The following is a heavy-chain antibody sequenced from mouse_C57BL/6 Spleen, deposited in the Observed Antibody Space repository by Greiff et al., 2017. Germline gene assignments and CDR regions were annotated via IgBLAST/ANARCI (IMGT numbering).Heavy chain of an antibody. CDR3: SRWDGDGDY. V-gene: IGHV1-82*01. Sequence: QVQLKESGPELVKPGASVKISCKASGYAFSSSWMNWVKQRPGKGLEWIGRIYPGDGDTNYNGKFKGKATLTADKSSSTAYLQLSSLTSEDSAVYFCSRWDGDGDYWGQGTTLTVSS. CDR1: GYAFSSSW. J-gene: IGHJ2*01. CDR2: IYPGDGDT. D-gene: IGHD2-13*01.